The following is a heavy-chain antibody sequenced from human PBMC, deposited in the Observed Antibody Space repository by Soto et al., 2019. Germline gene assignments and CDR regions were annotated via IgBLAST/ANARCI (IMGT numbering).Heavy chain of an antibody. Sequence: GGSLRLSCGASGFTFGGYSVNWVRQAPGKGLEWVSSISSSSSYIYYADSVKGRFTISRDNAKNSLYLQTNSLRAEDTAVYYCARDPADPYCSGGSCEFDYWGQGTLVTVSS. CDR3: ARDPADPYCSGGSCEFDY. J-gene: IGHJ4*02. CDR2: ISSSSSYI. D-gene: IGHD2-15*01. V-gene: IGHV3-21*01. CDR1: GFTFGGYS.